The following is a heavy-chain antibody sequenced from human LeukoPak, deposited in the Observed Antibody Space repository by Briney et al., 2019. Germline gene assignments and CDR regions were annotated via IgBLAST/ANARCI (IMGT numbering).Heavy chain of an antibody. J-gene: IGHJ4*02. V-gene: IGHV3-74*01. CDR1: GFTFSSYW. CDR3: ARVGYSSSRYIDY. D-gene: IGHD6-13*01. CDR2: INSDGSTT. Sequence: PGGYLRLSCAASGFTFSSYWMHWVRQAPGKGLVWVSRINSDGSTTNYADSVKGRFTISRDNAKNTLYLQMNSLRAEDTAVYYCARVGYSSSRYIDYWGQGTLVTVSS.